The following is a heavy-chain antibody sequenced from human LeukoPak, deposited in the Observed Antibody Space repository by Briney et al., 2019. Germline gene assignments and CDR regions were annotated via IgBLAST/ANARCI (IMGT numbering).Heavy chain of an antibody. D-gene: IGHD5-18*01. CDR2: ISWSSGSI. CDR1: GFTFDDYG. Sequence: GGSLRLSCAASGFTFDDYGMHWVRQAPGKGLEWVSSISWSSGSIGYADSVKGRFTISRDNAKNSLYLQMNSLRPEDTALYYCARAPGYSYARFDYWGQGTLVTVSS. J-gene: IGHJ4*02. CDR3: ARAPGYSYARFDY. V-gene: IGHV3-9*01.